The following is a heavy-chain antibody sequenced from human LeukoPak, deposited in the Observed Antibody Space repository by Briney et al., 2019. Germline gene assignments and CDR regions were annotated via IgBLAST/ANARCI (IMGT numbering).Heavy chain of an antibody. Sequence: PGRSLRLSCAASGFTFSSYVMHWVRQAPGKGLEWVAIISYDGSNEYYADSVKGRFTISRDNSKNTLYLQMNSLRAADTAVYYCASRSGSPTRFDPWGQGTLVTVSS. CDR1: GFTFSSYV. CDR3: ASRSGSPTRFDP. J-gene: IGHJ5*02. V-gene: IGHV3-30*04. CDR2: ISYDGSNE. D-gene: IGHD1-26*01.